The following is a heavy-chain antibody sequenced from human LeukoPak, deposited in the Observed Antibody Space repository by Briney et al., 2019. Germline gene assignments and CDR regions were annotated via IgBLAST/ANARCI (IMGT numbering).Heavy chain of an antibody. CDR1: GSTFGDYA. D-gene: IGHD6-19*01. CDR2: IRSKAYGGTT. CDR3: TRADSSAWYFGGIFDY. J-gene: IGHJ4*02. Sequence: GGSLRLSCTASGSTFGDYAMSWVRQAPGKGLEWVGFIRSKAYGGTTEYAASVKGRFTISRDDSKSIAYLQMNSLKTEDTAVYYCTRADSSAWYFGGIFDYWGQGTLVTVSS. V-gene: IGHV3-49*04.